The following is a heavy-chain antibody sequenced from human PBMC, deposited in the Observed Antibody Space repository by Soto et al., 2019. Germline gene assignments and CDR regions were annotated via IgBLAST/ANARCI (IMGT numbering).Heavy chain of an antibody. V-gene: IGHV2-5*02. CDR3: AHRRHGYCSSTSCYEYFQH. CDR1: GFSLSTSGVG. D-gene: IGHD2-2*03. CDR2: IYWDDDK. Sequence: SGPTLVNPTQTLTLTCTFSGFSLSTSGVGVGWIRQPPGKALEWLALIYWDDDKRYSPSLKSRLTITKDTSKNQVVLTMTNIDPVDTATYYCAHRRHGYCSSTSCYEYFQHWGQGTLVTVSS. J-gene: IGHJ1*01.